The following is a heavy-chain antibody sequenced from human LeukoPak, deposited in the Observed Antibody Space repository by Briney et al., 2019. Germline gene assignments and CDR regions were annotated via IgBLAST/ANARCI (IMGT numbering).Heavy chain of an antibody. Sequence: GGSLRLSCAASGFTFSDYYMSWIRQAPGKGLEWVSYISSSGTTMYYADSVKGRFTISRDNAKNSLYLQMNTLRAEDTAVYYCARDLEAAVAEIYWGQGTLVTASS. CDR1: GFTFSDYY. J-gene: IGHJ4*02. CDR2: ISSSGTTM. V-gene: IGHV3-11*01. CDR3: ARDLEAAVAEIY. D-gene: IGHD6-19*01.